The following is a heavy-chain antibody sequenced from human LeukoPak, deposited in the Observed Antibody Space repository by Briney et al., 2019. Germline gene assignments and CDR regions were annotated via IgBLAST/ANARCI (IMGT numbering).Heavy chain of an antibody. J-gene: IGHJ5*02. Sequence: SQPLSLTCTVSNGSISSGDYYWSWIRQHPGKGLEWIGYIYYSGSTYYNPSLKSRVTISVDTSKNQFSLKLSSVTAADTAMYYCARVDDGGYGKFDPWGQGSLVTVSS. V-gene: IGHV4-31*03. CDR1: NGSISSGDYY. CDR2: IYYSGST. CDR3: ARVDDGGYGKFDP. D-gene: IGHD5-12*01.